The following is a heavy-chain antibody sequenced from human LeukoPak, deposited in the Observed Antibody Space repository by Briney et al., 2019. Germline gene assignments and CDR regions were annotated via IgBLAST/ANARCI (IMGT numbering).Heavy chain of an antibody. Sequence: GGSLRLSCEGSGFTFSNYWMGWVRQAPGKGLQWVANIKTDGSEKYYVDSAKGRFTISRDNAKNSLYLQMNSLRAEDTAVYYCATYSSLNRREFQFWGQGTLLTVSS. D-gene: IGHD3-22*01. CDR1: GFTFSNYW. CDR3: ATYSSLNRREFQF. V-gene: IGHV3-7*01. CDR2: IKTDGSEK. J-gene: IGHJ1*01.